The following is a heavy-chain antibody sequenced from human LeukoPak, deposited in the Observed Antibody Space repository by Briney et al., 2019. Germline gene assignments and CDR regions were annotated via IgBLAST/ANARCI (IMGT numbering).Heavy chain of an antibody. V-gene: IGHV4-34*01. J-gene: IGHJ4*02. CDR3: ARGGPPLGVVVPAATTFDY. D-gene: IGHD2-2*01. Sequence: SETLSLTCAVYGGSFSGYYWSWIRQPPGKGLEWIGEINHSGSTNYNPSLKSRVTISVDTSKNQFSLKLSSVTAADTAVYYCARGGPPLGVVVPAATTFDYWGQGTLVTASS. CDR2: INHSGST. CDR1: GGSFSGYY.